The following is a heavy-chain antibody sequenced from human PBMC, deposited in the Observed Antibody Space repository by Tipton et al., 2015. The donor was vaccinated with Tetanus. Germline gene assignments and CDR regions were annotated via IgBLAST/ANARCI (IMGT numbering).Heavy chain of an antibody. Sequence: TLSLTCTVSGGSISSYYWSWIRQPAGKGLEWIGRIYTSESTNYNPSLKSRLTMSVDTSKNQFSLKLSSVTAADTAVYYCARGMVSWGIFPYWGQGTLVTVSS. CDR2: IYTSEST. D-gene: IGHD2-8*01. J-gene: IGHJ4*02. V-gene: IGHV4-4*07. CDR1: GGSISSYY. CDR3: ARGMVSWGIFPY.